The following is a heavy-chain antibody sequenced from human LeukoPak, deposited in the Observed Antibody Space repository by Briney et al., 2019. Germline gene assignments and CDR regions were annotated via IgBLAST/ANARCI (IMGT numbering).Heavy chain of an antibody. J-gene: IGHJ4*02. CDR2: IYSGGTT. D-gene: IGHD6-6*01. CDR1: GLTVSRNY. CDR3: ARGPYSSTWNTVDY. V-gene: IGHV3-66*01. Sequence: GGSLRLSCAASGLTVSRNYMSWVRQAPGKGLEWVSVIYSGGTTYYADSVKGRFTISRDNSKNTLYLQMNSLRAEDTAVYYSARGPYSSTWNTVDYWGQGTLVTVSS.